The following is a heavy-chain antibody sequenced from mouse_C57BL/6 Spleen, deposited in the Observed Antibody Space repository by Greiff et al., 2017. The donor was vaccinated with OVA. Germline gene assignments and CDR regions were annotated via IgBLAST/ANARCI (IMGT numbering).Heavy chain of an antibody. J-gene: IGHJ2*01. CDR3: TGLGRWETDY. CDR2: IRLKSDNYAT. V-gene: IGHV6-3*01. CDR1: GFTFSNYW. Sequence: EVKVEESGGGLVQPGGSMKLSCVASGFTFSNYWMNWVRQSPEKGLEWVAQIRLKSDNYATHYAESVKGRFTISRDDSKSSVYLQMNNLRAEDTGIYYWTGLGRWETDYWGQGTTLTVSS. D-gene: IGHD4-1*01.